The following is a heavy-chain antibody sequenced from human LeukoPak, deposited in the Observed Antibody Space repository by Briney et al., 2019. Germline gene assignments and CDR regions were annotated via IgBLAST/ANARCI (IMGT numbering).Heavy chain of an antibody. CDR1: GGTFSSYA. D-gene: IGHD2-15*01. V-gene: IGHV1-69*05. Sequence: GSSVKVSCKASGGTFSSYAISWVRQAPGQGLEWMGGIIPIFGTANYAQKFQGRVTITTDESTSTAYMELSSLRSEDTAVYYCARDYLGYCSGGGCHGWLDYWGQGTLVTVSS. CDR3: ARDYLGYCSGGGCHGWLDY. CDR2: IIPIFGTA. J-gene: IGHJ4*02.